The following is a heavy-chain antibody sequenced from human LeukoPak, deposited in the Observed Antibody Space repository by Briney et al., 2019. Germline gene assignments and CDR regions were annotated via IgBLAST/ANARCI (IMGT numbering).Heavy chain of an antibody. J-gene: IGHJ4*02. V-gene: IGHV3-53*01. CDR1: GFTFSSYE. CDR2: IYSGGST. Sequence: GGSLRLSCAASGFTFSSYEMNWVRQAPGRGLEWVSVIYSGGSTYYADSVKGRFTISRDNSKNTLYLQMNSLRAEDTAVYYCARGGYDSSGYYSFYFDYWGQGTLVTVSS. D-gene: IGHD3-22*01. CDR3: ARGGYDSSGYYSFYFDY.